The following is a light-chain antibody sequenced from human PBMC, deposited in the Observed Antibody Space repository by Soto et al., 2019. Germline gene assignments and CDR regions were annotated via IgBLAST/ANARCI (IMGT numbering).Light chain of an antibody. Sequence: QSALTQPASVSGSPGQSITISCTGTSSDVGGNNYVSWYQHHPGKAPKLMIYDVTNRPSGVSDRFSGSKSGNTASLTISGLQAEDESNYSCSSYTYSSTLYVFGTGTKVTVL. J-gene: IGLJ1*01. CDR1: SSDVGGNNY. V-gene: IGLV2-14*03. CDR3: SSYTYSSTLYV. CDR2: DVT.